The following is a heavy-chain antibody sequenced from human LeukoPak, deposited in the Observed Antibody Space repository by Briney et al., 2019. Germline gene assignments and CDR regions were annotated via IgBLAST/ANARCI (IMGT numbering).Heavy chain of an antibody. V-gene: IGHV4-59*01. J-gene: IGHJ3*02. CDR2: IYYSGST. CDR1: GGSISSYY. Sequence: SETLSLTCTVSGGSISSYYWSWIRQPPGKGLEWIGYIYYSGSTNYNPSLKSRVTISVDTSKNQFSLKLSSVTAADTAVYYCAGRYVDDAFDIWGQGTMVTVSS. CDR3: AGRYVDDAFDI. D-gene: IGHD2-15*01.